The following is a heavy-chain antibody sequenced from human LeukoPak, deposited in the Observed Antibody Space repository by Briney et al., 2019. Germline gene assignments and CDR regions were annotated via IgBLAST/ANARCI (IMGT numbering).Heavy chain of an antibody. J-gene: IGHJ5*02. V-gene: IGHV1-2*06. Sequence: GASVKVSCKASGYTFTGYYMHWVRQAPGQGLEWMGRINPNSGGTNYAQKFQGRVTMTRDTPISTAYMELSRLRSDDTAVYYCARPHCSSTSCYAETQNWFDPWGQGTLVTVSS. CDR2: INPNSGGT. D-gene: IGHD2-2*01. CDR1: GYTFTGYY. CDR3: ARPHCSSTSCYAETQNWFDP.